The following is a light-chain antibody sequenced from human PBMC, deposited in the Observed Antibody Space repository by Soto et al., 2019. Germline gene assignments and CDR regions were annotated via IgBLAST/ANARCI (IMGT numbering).Light chain of an antibody. J-gene: IGKJ3*01. CDR1: QSVSSSY. CDR2: GAS. Sequence: NVLTQSPGTLSFSPREKATLSRRASQSVSSSYLAWYQQKPGQAPRPLIYGASSRATGIPDRFSGSGSGTDFTLTISRLEPEDFAVYYCQQYGSSPEVTFGPGTKVDIK. CDR3: QQYGSSPEVT. V-gene: IGKV3-20*01.